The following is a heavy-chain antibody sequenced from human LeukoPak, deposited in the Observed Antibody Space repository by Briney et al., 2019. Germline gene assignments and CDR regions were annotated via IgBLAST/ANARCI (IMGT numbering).Heavy chain of an antibody. V-gene: IGHV3-23*01. CDR3: ARRAGAYSHPYDY. J-gene: IGHJ4*02. CDR2: ISGSGSST. CDR1: GFTFSNYA. D-gene: IGHD4/OR15-4a*01. Sequence: GGSLRLSCAASGFTFSNYAMSWVRQAPGKGLEWVSAISGSGSSTYYVDSVKGRFTISRDNSKNTLYLQMNSLRAEDTAVYYCARRAGAYSHPYDYWGQGTLVTVSS.